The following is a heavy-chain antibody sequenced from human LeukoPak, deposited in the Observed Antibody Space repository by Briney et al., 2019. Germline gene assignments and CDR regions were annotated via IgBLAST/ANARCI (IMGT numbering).Heavy chain of an antibody. CDR3: ARQLAGTEGYYFDY. J-gene: IGHJ4*02. Sequence: SETLSLTCTVSGGSISTDYWGWIRQPPGKGLEWIGYIYHSGSTNYNPSLKSRVTISVDTSKNQFSLKLSSVTAADTAVYYCARQLAGTEGYYFDYWGQGTLVTVSS. CDR2: IYHSGST. V-gene: IGHV4-59*08. D-gene: IGHD6-19*01. CDR1: GGSISTDY.